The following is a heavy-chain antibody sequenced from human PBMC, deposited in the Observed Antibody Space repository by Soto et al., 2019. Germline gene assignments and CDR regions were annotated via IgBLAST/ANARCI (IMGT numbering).Heavy chain of an antibody. Sequence: GGSLGLSCAASGFTFSSYWMSWVRQAPGKGLEWVANMKEDGSEKYYLDSVKGRFTISRDNTRNSVYLQMTSLRAEDTAVYYCARDVYYGGYSDFWGQGVLVPVSS. CDR1: GFTFSSYW. CDR3: ARDVYYGGYSDF. J-gene: IGHJ4*02. V-gene: IGHV3-7*01. D-gene: IGHD4-17*01. CDR2: MKEDGSEK.